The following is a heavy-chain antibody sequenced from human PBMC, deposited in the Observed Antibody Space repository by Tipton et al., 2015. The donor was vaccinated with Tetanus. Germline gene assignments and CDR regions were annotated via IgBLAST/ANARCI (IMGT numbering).Heavy chain of an antibody. CDR1: GYSFTSHW. V-gene: IGHV5-51*01. D-gene: IGHD6-6*01. CDR2: IFPDDPDT. J-gene: IGHJ4*02. Sequence: QLVQSGADVKKPGESLKISCKASGYSFTSHWIGWVRQMPGKGLEWMGMIFPDDPDTRYSPSFQGHVTFSVDKSTSTVYLQWSSLKASAPAMYFCARMYSTSSPFDHWGQGTLVAVSS. CDR3: ARMYSTSSPFDH.